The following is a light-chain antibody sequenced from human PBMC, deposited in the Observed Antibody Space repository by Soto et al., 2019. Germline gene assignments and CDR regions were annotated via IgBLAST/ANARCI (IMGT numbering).Light chain of an antibody. CDR1: SSNIGADYD. V-gene: IGLV1-40*01. J-gene: IGLJ3*02. CDR2: GNN. Sequence: QSVLTQPPSVSGAPGQRVTISCTGSSSNIGADYDVHWYQQRPGTAPKLLIFGNNNRPSGVPDRFSGSRSGSSGSLAIAGLQAEDEADYYCQSYDNRLSAWVFGGGTKLTVL. CDR3: QSYDNRLSAWV.